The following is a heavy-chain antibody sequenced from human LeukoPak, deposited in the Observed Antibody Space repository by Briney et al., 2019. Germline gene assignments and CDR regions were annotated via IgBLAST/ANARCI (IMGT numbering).Heavy chain of an antibody. J-gene: IGHJ4*02. CDR2: ISSSSSYI. D-gene: IGHD2-2*01. CDR1: GFTFSTYS. Sequence: GGSLRLSCAASGFTFSTYSMNWVRQAPGKGLEWVSSISSSSSYIYYADSVKGRFTISRDNAKYSLYLQMNSLRAEDTAIYYCARALGVVPAVLFDYWGQGTLVTVSS. V-gene: IGHV3-21*01. CDR3: ARALGVVPAVLFDY.